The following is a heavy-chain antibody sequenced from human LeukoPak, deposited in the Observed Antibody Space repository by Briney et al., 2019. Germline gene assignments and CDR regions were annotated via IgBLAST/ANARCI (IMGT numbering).Heavy chain of an antibody. CDR1: GFTFSSYS. CDR3: ARDDYSNPLSY. Sequence: RGSLGLSCAASGFTFSSYSMNWVRQAPGKGLEWVSSISSSSSYIYYADSVKGRFTISRDNAKNSLYLQMNSLRAEDTAVYYCARDDYSNPLSYWGQGTLVTVSS. D-gene: IGHD4-11*01. J-gene: IGHJ4*02. V-gene: IGHV3-21*01. CDR2: ISSSSSYI.